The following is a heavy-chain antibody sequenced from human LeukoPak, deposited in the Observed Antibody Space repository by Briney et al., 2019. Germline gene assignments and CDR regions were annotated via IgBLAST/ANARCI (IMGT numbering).Heavy chain of an antibody. CDR3: ATDFYDST. CDR1: GFTFTSYS. J-gene: IGHJ5*02. CDR2: IRSNSDGGTI. D-gene: IGHD3-22*01. V-gene: IGHV3-15*01. Sequence: SGGSLRLSCAASGFTFTSYSMSWVRQAPGKGLEWVGRIRSNSDGGTIDYAAPVKGRFTLSRDDSKTTLYLQMNSLQTEDTAVYYCATDFYDSTWGQRTLVTVSS.